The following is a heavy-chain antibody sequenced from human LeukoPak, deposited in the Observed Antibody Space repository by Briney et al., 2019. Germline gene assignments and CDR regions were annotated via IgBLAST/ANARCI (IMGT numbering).Heavy chain of an antibody. D-gene: IGHD1-1*01. CDR2: INHSGST. J-gene: IGHJ6*03. V-gene: IGHV4-34*01. CDR3: ARVSRRYDYYYYYYMDV. Sequence: PSETLSLTCAVYGGSFSGYYWSWIRQPPGKGLEWIGEINHSGSTNYNPSLKSRVTISVDTSKNQFSLKLSSVTAADTAVYYCARVSRRYDYYYYYYMDVWGKGTTVTVSS. CDR1: GGSFSGYY.